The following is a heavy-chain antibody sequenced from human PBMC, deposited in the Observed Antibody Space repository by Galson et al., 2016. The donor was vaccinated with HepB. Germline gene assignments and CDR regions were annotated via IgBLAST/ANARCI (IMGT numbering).Heavy chain of an antibody. V-gene: IGHV3-74*01. CDR1: GFPFSNHW. CDR2: INTDGSST. J-gene: IGHJ2*01. Sequence: SLRLSCAASGFPFSNHWMHWVRQAPGKGLVWVSRINTDGSSTSYADSVKGRFTVSRDNSKNTLYLQMNRLRADDTAVYYCAKEATATTGVKPKRVWYFDLWGRGTLVTVSS. D-gene: IGHD1-7*01. CDR3: AKEATATTGVKPKRVWYFDL.